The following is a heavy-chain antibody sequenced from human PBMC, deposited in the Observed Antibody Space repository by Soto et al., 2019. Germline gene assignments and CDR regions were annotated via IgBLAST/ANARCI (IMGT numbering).Heavy chain of an antibody. V-gene: IGHV4-59*08. CDR2: IYYSGST. J-gene: IGHJ3*02. CDR1: GGSISSYY. Sequence: QVQLQESGPGLVKPSETLSLTCTVSGGSISSYYWSWIRQPPGKGLEWIGYIYYSGSTNYNPSLKSRVTISVDTSKNQFSLKLSSVTAADTAVYYCARHWGSTVEDLIPHMITFGGVIGNSAFDIWGQGTMVTVSS. D-gene: IGHD3-16*02. CDR3: ARHWGSTVEDLIPHMITFGGVIGNSAFDI.